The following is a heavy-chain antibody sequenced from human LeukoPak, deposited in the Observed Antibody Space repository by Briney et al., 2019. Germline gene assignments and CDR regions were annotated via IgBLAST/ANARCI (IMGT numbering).Heavy chain of an antibody. CDR1: GFTFSSYA. D-gene: IGHD3-3*01. Sequence: GGSLRLSCAASGFTFSSYAMHWVRQAPGKGLEWVAVISYDGSNKYYADSVKGRFTISRDNSKNTLYLQMNSLRAEDTAVYYCARLTYYDFSDAFDIWGQGTMVTVSS. CDR3: ARLTYYDFSDAFDI. CDR2: ISYDGSNK. V-gene: IGHV3-30*04. J-gene: IGHJ3*02.